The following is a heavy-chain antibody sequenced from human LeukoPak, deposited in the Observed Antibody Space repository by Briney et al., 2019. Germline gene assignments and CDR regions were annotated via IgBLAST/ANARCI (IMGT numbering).Heavy chain of an antibody. CDR1: GFTFSSYG. J-gene: IGHJ6*02. CDR3: AKDSYYYDSSGHLPQAPGGMDV. CDR2: ISYDGSNK. V-gene: IGHV3-30*18. Sequence: GGSLRLSCAASGFTFSSYGMHWVRQAPGKGQEWVAVISYDGSNKYYADSVKGRFTISRDNSKNTLYLQMNSLRAEDTAVYYCAKDSYYYDSSGHLPQAPGGMDVWGQGTTVTVSS. D-gene: IGHD3-22*01.